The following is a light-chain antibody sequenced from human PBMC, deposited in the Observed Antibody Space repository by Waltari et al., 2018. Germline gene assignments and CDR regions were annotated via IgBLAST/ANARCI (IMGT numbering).Light chain of an antibody. CDR1: SSDVGGYKY. J-gene: IGLJ2*01. CDR3: SSYAGSTTVV. CDR2: EVT. Sequence: QSALTQPASVSGSPRQSITISCTGTSSDVGGYKYVSWYQQHPGTVPKLIIYEVTTRPSVGSKRVSGSKSGNTASLTISGLQPEDEADYYCSSYAGSTTVVFGGGTKVTVL. V-gene: IGLV2-14*01.